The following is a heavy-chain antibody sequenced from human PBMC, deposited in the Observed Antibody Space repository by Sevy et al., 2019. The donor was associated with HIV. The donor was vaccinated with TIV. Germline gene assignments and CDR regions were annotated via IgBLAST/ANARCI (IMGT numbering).Heavy chain of an antibody. J-gene: IGHJ6*02. CDR1: GFIFSSYW. Sequence: GGSLRLSCAASGFIFSSYWMSWVRQAPGKGLEWVANIKRDGSEKYYVDSVRGRFTISRDNAKNSLYLQMNSLRAEDTAVYYCARDCSSTSCLWGLDVWGQGTTVTVSS. CDR2: IKRDGSEK. D-gene: IGHD2-2*01. CDR3: ARDCSSTSCLWGLDV. V-gene: IGHV3-7*03.